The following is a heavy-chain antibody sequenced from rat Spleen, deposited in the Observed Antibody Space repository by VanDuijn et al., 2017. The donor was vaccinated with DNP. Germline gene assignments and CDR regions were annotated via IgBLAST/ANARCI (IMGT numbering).Heavy chain of an antibody. CDR3: AREGVHTLFDY. CDR2: INTGSGGT. Sequence: QVQLQQSGAELAKPGASVEISCKASGYKFTNYYISWRKQTTGQGLEYIGYINTGSGGTNYNEKFKGKATLTVDKSSSTAFMQLSSLTPDDSAVYYCAREGVHTLFDYWGQGVMVTVSS. D-gene: IGHD1-9*01. CDR1: GYKFTNYY. V-gene: IGHV1-43*01. J-gene: IGHJ2*01.